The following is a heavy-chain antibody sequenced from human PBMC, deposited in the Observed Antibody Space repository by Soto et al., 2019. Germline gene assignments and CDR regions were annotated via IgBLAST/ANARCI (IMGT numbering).Heavy chain of an antibody. V-gene: IGHV4-31*03. Sequence: PSETLSLTCTFSGGSISSGGYYWSWIRQHPGKGLEWIGYIYYSGSTYYNPSLKSRVTISVDTSKNQFSLKLSSVTVADTAVYYCARVNDYGDYSNYWGQGTLVTVSS. CDR3: ARVNDYGDYSNY. CDR1: GGSISSGGYY. D-gene: IGHD4-17*01. CDR2: IYYSGST. J-gene: IGHJ4*02.